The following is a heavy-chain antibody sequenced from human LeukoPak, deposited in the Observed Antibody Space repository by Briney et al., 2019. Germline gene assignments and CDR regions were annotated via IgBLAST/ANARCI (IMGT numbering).Heavy chain of an antibody. J-gene: IGHJ3*02. V-gene: IGHV1-46*01. Sequence: EASVKVSCKASGYTFASYYMHWVRQAPGQGLEWMGIINPSGGSTSYAQKFQGRVTMTRDTSTSTVYMELSSLRSEDTAVYYCARATFDHDAFDIWGQGSLVTVSS. CDR1: GYTFASYY. CDR3: ARATFDHDAFDI. CDR2: INPSGGST.